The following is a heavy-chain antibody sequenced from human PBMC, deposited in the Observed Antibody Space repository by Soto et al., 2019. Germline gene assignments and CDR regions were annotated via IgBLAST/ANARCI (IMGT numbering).Heavy chain of an antibody. D-gene: IGHD3-10*01. J-gene: IGHJ3*02. CDR3: ATGSGSATSDAFAI. V-gene: IGHV4-59*01. CDR1: GGSISSYY. CDR2: IHYNGNT. Sequence: QVQLQESGPGLVKPSETLSLTCTVSGGSISSYYWTWIRQPPGKALEWIGYIHYNGNTNHNSALERRVTMSTDTSKNHFSLKLRSVTAADTAVYYCATGSGSATSDAFAIVGQGTMVTGS.